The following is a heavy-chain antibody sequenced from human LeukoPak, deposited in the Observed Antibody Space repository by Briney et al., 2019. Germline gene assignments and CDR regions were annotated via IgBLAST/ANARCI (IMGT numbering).Heavy chain of an antibody. D-gene: IGHD2-2*01. CDR2: ISSSSSYI. J-gene: IGHJ3*02. V-gene: IGHV3-21*01. CDR3: ARDRCTSCYDTPDAFDI. CDR1: GFTFSSYS. Sequence: GGSLRLSCAASGFTFSSYSMNWLRQAPGKGLEWVSSISSSSSYIYYADSVKGRFTISRDNAKNSLYLQMNSLRAEDTAVYYCARDRCTSCYDTPDAFDIWGQGTMVTVSS.